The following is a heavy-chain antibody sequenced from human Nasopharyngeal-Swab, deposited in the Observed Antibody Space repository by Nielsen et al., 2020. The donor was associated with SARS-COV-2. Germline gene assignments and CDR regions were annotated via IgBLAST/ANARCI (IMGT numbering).Heavy chain of an antibody. Sequence: GESLKISCAASGFSLSRHGMNWVRQAPGKGLEWVSSVGGSDDSTFYADSVEGRFIISRDNSKNTVYLQIKSLGVEDAAVYYCATWMTAHFDYWGQGTLVT. D-gene: IGHD5-18*01. J-gene: IGHJ4*02. V-gene: IGHV3-23*01. CDR3: ATWMTAHFDY. CDR2: VGGSDDST. CDR1: GFSLSRHG.